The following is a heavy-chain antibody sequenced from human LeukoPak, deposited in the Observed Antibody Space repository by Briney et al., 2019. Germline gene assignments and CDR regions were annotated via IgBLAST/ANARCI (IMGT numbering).Heavy chain of an antibody. Sequence: ASVKVSCKASGYTFTGYYMHWVRQAPGQGLEWMGWINPNSGGTNYAQKFQGRVTLTRDTSINTAYMELSRLRSDDTAVYYCAREPPSGTTVTTGHYSNDYWGQGTLVTVSS. J-gene: IGHJ4*02. CDR1: GYTFTGYY. CDR3: AREPPSGTTVTTGHYSNDY. CDR2: INPNSGGT. V-gene: IGHV1-2*02. D-gene: IGHD4-17*01.